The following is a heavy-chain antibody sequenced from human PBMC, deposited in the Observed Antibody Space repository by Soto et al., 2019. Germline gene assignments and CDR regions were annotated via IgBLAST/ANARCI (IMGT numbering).Heavy chain of an antibody. J-gene: IGHJ5*02. Sequence: GGSLRLSCTGSGFKFFDYGIYWVRQAPGKGLEWVSSISSSSSYIYYADSVKGRFTISRGNAKNSLYLQMNSLRAEDTAVYYCARDRDIVIVPASWFDPWGQGTLVTVSS. V-gene: IGHV3-21*01. CDR3: ARDRDIVIVPASWFDP. D-gene: IGHD2-2*01. CDR2: ISSSSSYI. CDR1: GFKFFDYG.